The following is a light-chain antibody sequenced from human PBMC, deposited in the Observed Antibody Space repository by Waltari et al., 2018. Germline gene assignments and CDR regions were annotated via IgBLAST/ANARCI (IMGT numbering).Light chain of an antibody. CDR3: SSYISSSTLEL. Sequence: QSALTQPASVSGSPGQSISISCTGTSSDVGGYNYVSWYQQHPGKAPKLMIFDVSNRPSGVSNRSSGSKSGNTASLTISGLQAEDEADYYCSSYISSSTLELFGGGTSLTVL. J-gene: IGLJ2*01. CDR1: SSDVGGYNY. CDR2: DVS. V-gene: IGLV2-14*03.